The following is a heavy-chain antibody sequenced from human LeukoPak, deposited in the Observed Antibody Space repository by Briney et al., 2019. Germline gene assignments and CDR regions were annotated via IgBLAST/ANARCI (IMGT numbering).Heavy chain of an antibody. V-gene: IGHV1-8*03. Sequence: ASVKVSCKASGGTFSSYAINWVRQATGQGLEWMGWMNPNSGNTGYAQKFQGRATITRNTSISTAYMELSSLRSEDTAVYYCASLDAFDIWGQGTMVTVSS. J-gene: IGHJ3*02. CDR2: MNPNSGNT. CDR1: GGTFSSYA. CDR3: ASLDAFDI.